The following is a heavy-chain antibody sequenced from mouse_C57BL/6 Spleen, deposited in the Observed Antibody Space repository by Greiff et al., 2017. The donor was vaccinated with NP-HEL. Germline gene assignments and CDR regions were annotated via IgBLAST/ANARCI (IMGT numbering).Heavy chain of an antibody. CDR3: ARPLGSGTWAMDY. J-gene: IGHJ4*01. CDR2: ISSGSSTI. V-gene: IGHV5-17*01. D-gene: IGHD4-1*01. CDR1: GFTFSDYG. Sequence: EVQGVESGGGLVKPGGSLKLSCAASGFTFSDYGMHWVRQAPEKGLEWVAYISSGSSTIYYADTVKGRFTISRDNAKNTLFRQMTSLRSGDTAMYYCARPLGSGTWAMDYWGQGTSVTISS.